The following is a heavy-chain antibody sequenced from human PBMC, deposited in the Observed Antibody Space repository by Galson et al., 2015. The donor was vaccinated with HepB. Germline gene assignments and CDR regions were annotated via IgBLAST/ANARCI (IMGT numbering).Heavy chain of an antibody. V-gene: IGHV3-30*04. CDR1: GFTFSSYG. CDR3: AREVDYDILTGYPAGPDP. J-gene: IGHJ5*02. CDR2: ILYDGSNK. Sequence: SLRLSCAASGFTFSSYGMHWVRQAPGKGLEWVAVILYDGSNKYYADSVKGRFTISRDNSKNTLYLQMNSLRAEDTAVYYCAREVDYDILTGYPAGPDPWGQGTLVTVSS. D-gene: IGHD3-9*01.